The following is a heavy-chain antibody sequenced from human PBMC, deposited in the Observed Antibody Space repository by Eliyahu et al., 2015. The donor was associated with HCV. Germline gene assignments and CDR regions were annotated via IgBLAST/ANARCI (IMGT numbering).Heavy chain of an antibody. V-gene: IGHV1-2*02. Sequence: QVQLAQSGAEVKRPGAXVKVSCQTXGFSLSEFYXXWVRXAPGQGLEWMGWIKGNSGDTHRDEKLRGRVAMTRDTFARTVYMELSSLTSDDTAMYFCARGAYYYYGLDVWGQGTTVTVAS. J-gene: IGHJ6*02. CDR1: GFSLSEFY. CDR3: ARGAYYYYGLDV. CDR2: IKGNSGDT.